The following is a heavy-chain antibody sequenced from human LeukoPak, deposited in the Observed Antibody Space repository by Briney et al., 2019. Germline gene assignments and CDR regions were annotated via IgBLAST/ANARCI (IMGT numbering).Heavy chain of an antibody. CDR2: IYYSGST. CDR3: AIAPRDYYGSGSYFVAY. D-gene: IGHD3-10*01. J-gene: IGHJ4*02. Sequence: SETLSLTCTVSGGSISSHYWSWIRQPPGKGLEWIGYIYYSGSTNYNPSLKSRVTISVDTSKNQFSLKLSSVAAADTAVYYCAIAPRDYYGSGSYFVAYWGQGTLVTVSS. CDR1: GGSISSHY. V-gene: IGHV4-59*08.